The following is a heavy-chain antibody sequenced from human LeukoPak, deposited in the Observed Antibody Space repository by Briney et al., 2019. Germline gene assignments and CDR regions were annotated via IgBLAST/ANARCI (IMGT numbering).Heavy chain of an antibody. D-gene: IGHD2-8*02. Sequence: AGGSLRLSCAASGFTFSSYNMAWVRQTPGKGLEWVTVINGGADITKYADSVKGRFTISRDNSKNTLYLQMNSLRDEDAAVYYWARALVLRGGDVFDIGGQGTMVGVSS. CDR1: GFTFSSYN. CDR2: INGGADIT. CDR3: ARALVLRGGDVFDI. V-gene: IGHV3-23*01. J-gene: IGHJ3*02.